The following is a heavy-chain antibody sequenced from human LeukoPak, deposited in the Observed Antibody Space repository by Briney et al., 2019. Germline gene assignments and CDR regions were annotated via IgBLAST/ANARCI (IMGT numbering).Heavy chain of an antibody. J-gene: IGHJ3*02. CDR3: ARLGSAYYYDSSGINDAFDI. Sequence: SVKVSCKASGGTFSSYAISWVRQAPGQGLEWMGGIIPIFGTANYAQKFQGRVTITTDESTSTAYMELSSLISEDTAVYYCARLGSAYYYDSSGINDAFDIWGQGTMVTVSS. D-gene: IGHD3-22*01. V-gene: IGHV1-69*05. CDR1: GGTFSSYA. CDR2: IIPIFGTA.